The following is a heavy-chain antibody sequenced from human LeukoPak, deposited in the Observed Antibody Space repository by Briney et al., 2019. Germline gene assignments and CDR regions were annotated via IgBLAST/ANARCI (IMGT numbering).Heavy chain of an antibody. V-gene: IGHV3-73*01. CDR3: ARVSSGWYEDY. D-gene: IGHD6-19*01. CDR1: GFTFSGSA. CDR2: IRSRANSYVT. Sequence: GGSLRLSCAASGFTFSGSAMHWVRQASGKGLEWVGRIRSRANSYVTAYAAAVTGRFIISRDDSSNTAYLQMNSLRAEDTAVYYCARVSSGWYEDYWGQGTLVTVSS. J-gene: IGHJ4*02.